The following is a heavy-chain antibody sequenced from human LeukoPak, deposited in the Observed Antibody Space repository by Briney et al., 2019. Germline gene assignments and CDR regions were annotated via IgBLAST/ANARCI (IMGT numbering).Heavy chain of an antibody. CDR2: ISSGGTTI. Sequence: GGSLRLSCEASGFTFSNYEMNWVRQAPGKWLEWLSYISSGGTTIYYADSLKGRFTISRDNAKSSLYLQMNSLRAEDTAVYYCARVFRDSYYYYYMDVWGKGTTVTVSS. V-gene: IGHV3-48*03. CDR3: ARVFRDSYYYYYMDV. J-gene: IGHJ6*03. CDR1: GFTFSNYE.